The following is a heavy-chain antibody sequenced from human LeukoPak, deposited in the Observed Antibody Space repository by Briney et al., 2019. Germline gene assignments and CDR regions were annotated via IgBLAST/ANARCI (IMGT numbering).Heavy chain of an antibody. V-gene: IGHV3-15*01. CDR3: TTESWTQLWAFDY. CDR2: IKSKTDGGTT. D-gene: IGHD5-18*01. Sequence: GGSLRLSCAASGFTFSNAWMSWVRQAPGKGLEWVGRIKSKTDGGTTDYAAPVKGRFTISRDDSKNTLYLQMNSLKTEDTAVYYCTTESWTQLWAFDYWGQGTLVTVSS. J-gene: IGHJ4*02. CDR1: GFTFSNAW.